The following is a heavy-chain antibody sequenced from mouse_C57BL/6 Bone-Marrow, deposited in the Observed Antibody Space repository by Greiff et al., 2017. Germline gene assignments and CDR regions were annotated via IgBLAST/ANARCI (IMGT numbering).Heavy chain of an antibody. CDR1: GFNIKDDY. J-gene: IGHJ4*01. CDR3: TTHARDY. Sequence: VQLKESGAELVRPGASVKLSCTASGFNIKDDYMHWVKQRPEQGLEWIGWIDPENGDTEYASKFQGKATITADTSSNTAYLPLSSLTSEDTAVYYCTTHARDYWGQGTSVTVSS. V-gene: IGHV14-4*01. CDR2: IDPENGDT.